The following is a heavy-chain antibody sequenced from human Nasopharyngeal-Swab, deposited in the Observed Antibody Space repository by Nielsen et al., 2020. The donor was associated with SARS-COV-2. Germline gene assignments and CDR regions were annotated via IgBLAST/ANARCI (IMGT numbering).Heavy chain of an antibody. V-gene: IGHV3-33*01. Sequence: GSSLEISWASWGFIYSSYGMHWVRQAPGKGLWWVAVIWYDGSNKYYADSVKGRFTISRDNSKNTLYLQMNSLRAEDTAVYYCARGITMVQGVIITNYYYGMDVWGQGTTVTVSS. D-gene: IGHD3-10*01. J-gene: IGHJ6*02. CDR2: IWYDGSNK. CDR1: GFIYSSYG. CDR3: ARGITMVQGVIITNYYYGMDV.